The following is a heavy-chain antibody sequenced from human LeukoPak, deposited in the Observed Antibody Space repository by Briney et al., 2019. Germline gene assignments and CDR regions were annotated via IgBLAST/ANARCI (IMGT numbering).Heavy chain of an antibody. D-gene: IGHD1-26*01. V-gene: IGHV4-39*01. J-gene: IGHJ4*02. CDR2: IYYSGST. CDR3: ARTVRGATTPTLFDY. CDR1: GGSISSSSYY. Sequence: PSETLSLTCTVSGGSISSSSYYWGWIRQPPGKGLEWIGSIYYSGSTYYNPSLKSRVTISVDTSKNQFSLKLSSVTAADTAVYYCARTVRGATTPTLFDYWGQGTLVTASS.